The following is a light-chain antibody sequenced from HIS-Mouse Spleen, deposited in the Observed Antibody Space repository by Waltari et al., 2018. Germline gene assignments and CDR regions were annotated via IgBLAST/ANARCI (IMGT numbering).Light chain of an antibody. CDR1: SSDVGGYNY. CDR2: EVS. CDR3: SSYTSSSSWV. J-gene: IGLJ3*02. Sequence: QSALTQPASVSGSPGQSITISCTGTSSDVGGYNYVSWYQQHPGKAPKLMIYEVSKRPAGLSNRFSGSKSGNPASLTISVLQAEDEADYYCSSYTSSSSWVFGGGTKLTVL. V-gene: IGLV2-14*01.